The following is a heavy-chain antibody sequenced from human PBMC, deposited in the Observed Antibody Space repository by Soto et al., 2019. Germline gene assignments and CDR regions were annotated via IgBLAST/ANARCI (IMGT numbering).Heavy chain of an antibody. CDR2: IHVAMIY. Sequence: QVHLVESGGDVVQPGKSLRLSCAASGFTFSAFGMHWVRQAPGKGLEWVAGIHVAMIYNYADSVKGRFTISRDNTKNTVHPQMDSLSAEDTAVYFCARDWLGHYFDYWGQGTLVTVSA. CDR3: ARDWLGHYFDY. J-gene: IGHJ4*02. V-gene: IGHV3-30*19. D-gene: IGHD6-19*01. CDR1: GFTFSAFG.